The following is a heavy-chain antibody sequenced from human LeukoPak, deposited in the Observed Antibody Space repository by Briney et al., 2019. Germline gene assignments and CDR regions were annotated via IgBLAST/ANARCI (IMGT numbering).Heavy chain of an antibody. CDR2: IYYSGST. J-gene: IGHJ4*02. Sequence: PSETLSLPCTLSGGSIRSYYWSWLRQPPGKGLEWIGYIYYSGSTNSHPSLKSRVTISVDTSKNQFSLKLSSVTAADTAVYYCARHLYSSGWSDYWGQGTLVTVSS. CDR3: ARHLYSSGWSDY. CDR1: GGSIRSYY. D-gene: IGHD6-19*01. V-gene: IGHV4-59*08.